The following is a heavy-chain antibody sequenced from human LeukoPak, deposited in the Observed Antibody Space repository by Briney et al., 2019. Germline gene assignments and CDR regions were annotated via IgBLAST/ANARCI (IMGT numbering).Heavy chain of an antibody. J-gene: IGHJ4*02. D-gene: IGHD2-15*01. CDR2: IYYSGST. CDR3: ARLRVDYFDY. Sequence: SETLSLTCTVSGGSISSSSYYWGWIRQPPGKGLEWIGSIYYSGSTYYNPSLKSRVTISVDTSKNQFSLKLSSVIAADTAVYYCARLRVDYFDYWGQGTLVTVSS. V-gene: IGHV4-39*01. CDR1: GGSISSSSYY.